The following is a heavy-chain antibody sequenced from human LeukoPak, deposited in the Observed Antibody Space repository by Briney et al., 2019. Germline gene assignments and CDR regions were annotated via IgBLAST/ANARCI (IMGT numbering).Heavy chain of an antibody. D-gene: IGHD6-19*01. Sequence: GRSLRLSCAASGFTFSSYGMPWVRQAPGKGLEWVAVISYDGSNKYYADSVKGRFTISRDNSKNTLYLQMNSLRAEDTAVYYCAKGEQWLGPTFDYWGQGTLVTVSS. CDR2: ISYDGSNK. CDR3: AKGEQWLGPTFDY. V-gene: IGHV3-30*18. CDR1: GFTFSSYG. J-gene: IGHJ4*02.